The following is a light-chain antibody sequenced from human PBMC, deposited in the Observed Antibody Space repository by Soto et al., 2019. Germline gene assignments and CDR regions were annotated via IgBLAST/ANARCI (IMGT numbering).Light chain of an antibody. CDR2: KAS. Sequence: IQMTQSPSTLSASVGDRVSITCRASQSIFSWLAWYQQKPGKAPKLLIYKASSLEGGVPSRYSGSGSGTEFTLTISGLQPDDLATYYCQQYNSVPYSFGQGTKLEIK. J-gene: IGKJ2*03. CDR1: QSIFSW. CDR3: QQYNSVPYS. V-gene: IGKV1-5*03.